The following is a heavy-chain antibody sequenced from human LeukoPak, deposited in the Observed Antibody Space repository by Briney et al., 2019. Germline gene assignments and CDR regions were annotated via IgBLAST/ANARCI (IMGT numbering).Heavy chain of an antibody. CDR1: GFSISTSGMC. D-gene: IGHD3-10*01. V-gene: IGHV2-70*11. CDR3: ARTIWFGELLDY. Sequence: SGPTLVNPTQTLTLTCTFSGFSISTSGMCVSWIRQPPGKALEWLARIDWDDDKYYSTSLKTRLTISKDTSKNQVVLTMTNMDPVDTATYYCARTIWFGELLDYWGQGTLVTVSS. J-gene: IGHJ4*02. CDR2: IDWDDDK.